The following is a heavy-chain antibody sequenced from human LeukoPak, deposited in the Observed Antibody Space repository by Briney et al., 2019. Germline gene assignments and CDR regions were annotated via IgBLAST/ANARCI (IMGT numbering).Heavy chain of an antibody. V-gene: IGHV4-34*01. CDR1: GGSFSGYY. Sequence: PSETLSLTCAVYGGSFSGYYWSWIRQPPGKGLEWIGEINHSGSTNYNPSLKSRVTISVDTSKNQFSLKLSSVTAAATAVYYCARGIHVLRYFDWLSDYYYYMDVWGKGTTVTISS. J-gene: IGHJ6*03. D-gene: IGHD3-9*01. CDR3: ARGIHVLRYFDWLSDYYYYMDV. CDR2: INHSGST.